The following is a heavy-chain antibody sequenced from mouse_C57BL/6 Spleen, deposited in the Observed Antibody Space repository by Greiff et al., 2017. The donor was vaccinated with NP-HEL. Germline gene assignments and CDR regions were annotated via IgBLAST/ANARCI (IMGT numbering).Heavy chain of an antibody. D-gene: IGHD1-1*01. J-gene: IGHJ4*01. CDR3: ARHEVYGSSYLYAMDY. CDR1: GYTFTSYG. V-gene: IGHV1-81*01. Sequence: VKLQESGAELARPGASVKLSCKASGYTFTSYGISWVKQRTGQGLEWIGEIYPRSGNTYYNEKFKGKATLTADKSSSTAYMELRSLTSEDSAVYFCARHEVYGSSYLYAMDYWGQGTSVTVSS. CDR2: IYPRSGNT.